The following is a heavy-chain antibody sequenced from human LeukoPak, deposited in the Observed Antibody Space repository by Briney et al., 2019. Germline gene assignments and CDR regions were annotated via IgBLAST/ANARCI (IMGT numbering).Heavy chain of an antibody. V-gene: IGHV3-48*03. CDR1: GFTFSSYE. D-gene: IGHD3-16*01. CDR3: ASFRANDYVWGSHSTDFDY. J-gene: IGHJ4*02. Sequence: PGGSLRLSCAASGFTFSSYEMNWVRQAPGKGLEWVSYISSSGSTIYYADSVKGRFTISRDNAKNSLYLQMNSLRAEDTAVYYCASFRANDYVWGSHSTDFDYWGQGTLVTVSS. CDR2: ISSSGSTI.